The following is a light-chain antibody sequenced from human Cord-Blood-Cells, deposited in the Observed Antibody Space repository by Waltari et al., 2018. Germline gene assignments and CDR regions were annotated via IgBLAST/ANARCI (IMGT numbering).Light chain of an antibody. Sequence: QSALTQPRSVAGSPGQSVTISCTGTSSDVGGYNYVSWYHKHPGKAPNLIMYDVSKRPSGVPDRLTGSKSSNTASLTISGLQTEDEADYYCCSYAGSYTFYVVFGGGTQLTVL. CDR3: CSYAGSYTFYVV. V-gene: IGLV2-11*01. J-gene: IGLJ2*01. CDR1: SSDVGGYNY. CDR2: DVS.